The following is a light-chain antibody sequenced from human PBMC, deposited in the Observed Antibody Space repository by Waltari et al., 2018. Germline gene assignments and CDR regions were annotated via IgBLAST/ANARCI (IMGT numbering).Light chain of an antibody. Sequence: QSALTQPASVAGSPGQSNTISCTGTSSDVGGYNYVSGYQPHPGKAPKLMIYAVSNRPSGVSNRFSGSKSGNTASLTISGLQAEDEADYYCSSYTSSSTLVFGGGTKLTVL. J-gene: IGLJ2*01. CDR2: AVS. CDR3: SSYTSSSTLV. CDR1: SSDVGGYNY. V-gene: IGLV2-14*03.